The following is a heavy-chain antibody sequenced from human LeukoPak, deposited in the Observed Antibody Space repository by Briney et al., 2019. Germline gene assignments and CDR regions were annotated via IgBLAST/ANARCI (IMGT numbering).Heavy chain of an antibody. V-gene: IGHV3-21*01. CDR3: ARSIVGATTLDY. D-gene: IGHD1-26*01. CDR2: ISSSSSYI. J-gene: IGHJ4*02. CDR1: GGSFSGYY. Sequence: ETLSLTCAVYGGSFSGYYWSWIRQPPGKGLEWVSSISSSSSYIYYADSVKGRFTISRDNAKNSLYLQMNSLRAEDTAVYYCARSIVGATTLDYWGQGTLVTVSS.